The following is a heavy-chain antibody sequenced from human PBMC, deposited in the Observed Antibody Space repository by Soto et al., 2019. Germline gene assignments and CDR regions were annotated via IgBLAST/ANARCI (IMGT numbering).Heavy chain of an antibody. CDR3: ARRVLRYFDWPHNYYYGMDV. Sequence: VASVKVSCKASGGTFSSYAISWVRQAPGQGLEWMGGIIPIFGTANYAQKFQGRVTITADESTSTAYMELSSLRSEDTAVYYCARRVLRYFDWPHNYYYGMDVWGQGTTVTVSS. J-gene: IGHJ6*02. CDR1: GGTFSSYA. D-gene: IGHD3-9*01. CDR2: IIPIFGTA. V-gene: IGHV1-69*13.